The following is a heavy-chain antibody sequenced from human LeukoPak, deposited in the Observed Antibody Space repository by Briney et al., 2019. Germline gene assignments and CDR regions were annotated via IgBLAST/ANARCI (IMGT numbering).Heavy chain of an antibody. D-gene: IGHD2-21*02. CDR1: GFTFSSYA. Sequence: GGSLRLSCAASGFTFSSYAMSWVRQAPGKGLEWVSAISGSGGSTYYADSVKGRFTISRDNSKNTLYLQMNSLRAEDTAVYYCAKVRAAYRGGDCADFDYWGQGTLVTVSS. V-gene: IGHV3-23*01. J-gene: IGHJ4*02. CDR2: ISGSGGST. CDR3: AKVRAAYRGGDCADFDY.